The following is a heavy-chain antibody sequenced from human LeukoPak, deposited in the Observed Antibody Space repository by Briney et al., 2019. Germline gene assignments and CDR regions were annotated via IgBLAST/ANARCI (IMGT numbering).Heavy chain of an antibody. CDR2: INSDGSST. Sequence: PGGSLRLSCAASGFTFSSYWMHWVRHAPGKGLVWVSRINSDGSSTSYADSVKGRFTISRDNAKNTLYLQMNSLRAEDTAVYYCAMSYDSSGYTFDYWGQGALVTVSS. CDR3: AMSYDSSGYTFDY. V-gene: IGHV3-74*01. D-gene: IGHD3-22*01. J-gene: IGHJ4*02. CDR1: GFTFSSYW.